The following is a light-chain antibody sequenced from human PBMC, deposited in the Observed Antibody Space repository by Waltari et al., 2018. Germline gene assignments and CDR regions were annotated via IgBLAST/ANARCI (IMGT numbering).Light chain of an antibody. Sequence: QSALPQPRSVSGSPGQSVPIPCPGTSSDIGGYDYVSWYQQHPGKAPKLFIYDVTKRPSGVPDRFSGSRSGTTASLTISGLQPEDEADYYCCSYAGGSYVFGTGTKVTVL. CDR1: SSDIGGYDY. CDR3: CSYAGGSYV. CDR2: DVT. V-gene: IGLV2-11*01. J-gene: IGLJ1*01.